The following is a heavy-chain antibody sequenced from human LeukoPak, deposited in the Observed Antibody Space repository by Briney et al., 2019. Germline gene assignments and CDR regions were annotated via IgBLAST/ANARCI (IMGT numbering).Heavy chain of an antibody. CDR1: GFTFDDYA. J-gene: IGHJ4*02. CDR2: ISGDGGST. Sequence: GALRLSCAASGFTFDDYAMHWVGQAPGKGLEWVSLISGDGGSTYYADSVKGRFTIYRDNSKNSLYLQMNSLRTEDTALYYCAKDRSSSGYFYYFDYWGQGTLVSVSS. V-gene: IGHV3-43*02. CDR3: AKDRSSSGYFYYFDY. D-gene: IGHD3-22*01.